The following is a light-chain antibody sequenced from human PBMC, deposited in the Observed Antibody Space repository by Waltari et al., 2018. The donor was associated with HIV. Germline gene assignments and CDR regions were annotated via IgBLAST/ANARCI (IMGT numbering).Light chain of an antibody. CDR2: STD. CDR3: AAWDDSLNGVL. J-gene: IGLJ2*01. V-gene: IGLV1-44*01. Sequence: QSVLTQPPSVSAAPGQGVVISCSGGSSNIGSNTANWYHHLPGTAPKLLLYSTDKRPSGVPDRFSGSKSGTSASLAITGLQSEDEADYYCAAWDDSLNGVLFGGGTKLTVL. CDR1: SSNIGSNT.